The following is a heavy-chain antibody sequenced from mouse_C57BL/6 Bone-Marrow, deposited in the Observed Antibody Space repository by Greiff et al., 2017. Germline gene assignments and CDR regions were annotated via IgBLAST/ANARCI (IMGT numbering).Heavy chain of an antibody. CDR1: GYAFSSYW. D-gene: IGHD2-1*01. Sequence: QVQLQQSGAELVKPGASVKISCKASGYAFSSYWMNWVKQRPGKGLEWIGQIYPGDGDTNYNGKFKGKATLTADKSSSTAYMQLSSLTSEDSAVYFCARGGIYYGNPWYFDVWGTGTTVTVYS. J-gene: IGHJ1*03. CDR3: ARGGIYYGNPWYFDV. CDR2: IYPGDGDT. V-gene: IGHV1-80*01.